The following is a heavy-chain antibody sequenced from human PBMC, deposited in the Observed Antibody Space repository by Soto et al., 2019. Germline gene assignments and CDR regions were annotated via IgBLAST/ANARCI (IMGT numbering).Heavy chain of an antibody. D-gene: IGHD3-16*02. CDR1: GYTFTSYY. Sequence: QVQLVQSGAEVKKPGASVKVSCKASGYTFTSYYMHWVRQAPGQGLEWMGIINPSGGSTSYAQKFQGRVTMTRDTPSSTIYMELSSLRSEDTAVYYCARDSPRGWLYPNDAFDIWGQGIMATVSS. CDR3: ARDSPRGWLYPNDAFDI. CDR2: INPSGGST. V-gene: IGHV1-46*01. J-gene: IGHJ3*02.